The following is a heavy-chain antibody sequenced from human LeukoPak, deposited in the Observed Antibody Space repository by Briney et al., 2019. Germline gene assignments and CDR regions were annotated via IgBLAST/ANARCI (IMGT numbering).Heavy chain of an antibody. CDR3: ASRAGYSSSWSAFDY. D-gene: IGHD6-13*01. Sequence: GGSLRLSCAASGFTFSSHWMSWVRQAPGKGLEWVADIKQDGSEKYYVDSVKGRFTISRDNAKNSLYLQMDSLRAEDTAVYYCASRAGYSSSWSAFDYWGQGTLVTVSS. V-gene: IGHV3-7*05. CDR1: GFTFSSHW. J-gene: IGHJ4*02. CDR2: IKQDGSEK.